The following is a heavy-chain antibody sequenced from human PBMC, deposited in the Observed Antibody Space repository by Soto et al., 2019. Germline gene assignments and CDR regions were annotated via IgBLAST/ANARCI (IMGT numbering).Heavy chain of an antibody. Sequence: PGESLKISCQASGYSFTACWITWVRQMPGKGLEWMATIDPSDSYVDYSPSFRGHVTFSVDRSITIVYLQWNSLKASDSAMYFCTRRASSSFYHFDFWGQGALVTVSS. V-gene: IGHV5-10-1*01. CDR1: GYSFTACW. CDR2: IDPSDSYV. CDR3: TRRASSSFYHFDF. D-gene: IGHD2-2*01. J-gene: IGHJ4*02.